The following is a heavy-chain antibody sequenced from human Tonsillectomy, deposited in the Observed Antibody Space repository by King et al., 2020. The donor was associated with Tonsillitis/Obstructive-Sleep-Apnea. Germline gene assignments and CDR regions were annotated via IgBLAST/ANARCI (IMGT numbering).Heavy chain of an antibody. D-gene: IGHD3-9*01. Sequence: VQLQESGPGLVKPSQTLSLTCSVSGGSISSGGYYWCWIRQHPGKGLEWIGYGYDSETSYNPSLSSRLTISLDTSNNQFSLNLRSVTAADTAVYHRARLTPPYYLDVWGRGTTVTVSS. CDR3: ARLTPPYYLDV. J-gene: IGHJ6*03. CDR1: GGSISSGGYY. CDR2: GYDSET. V-gene: IGHV4-31*03.